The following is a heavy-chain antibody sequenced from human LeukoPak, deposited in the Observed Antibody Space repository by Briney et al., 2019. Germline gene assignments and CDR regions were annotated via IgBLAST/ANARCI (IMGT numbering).Heavy chain of an antibody. V-gene: IGHV3-74*01. CDR2: VDTNGTDT. D-gene: IGHD4-23*01. J-gene: IGHJ4*02. Sequence: GGSLRLSCAASGLTFSTHWMHWVRQAPGKGPVWVAHVDTNGTDTKYADFVKGRFTISTDNAKTSLYLQMNSLRAEDTAVYYCARSSREPRGYAPWELMPPFDYWGQGTLVTVSS. CDR1: GLTFSTHW. CDR3: ARSSREPRGYAPWELMPPFDY.